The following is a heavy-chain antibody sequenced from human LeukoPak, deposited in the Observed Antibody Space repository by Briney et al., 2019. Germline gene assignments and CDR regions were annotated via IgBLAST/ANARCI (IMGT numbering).Heavy chain of an antibody. Sequence: PGGSLRLPCAASGFTFSNYWMSWVRQAPGKGLEWVANIKQDGSETYYVDSVKGRFTISRDNAKNSLYLQMNSLRAEDTAVYYCARNPAKVVPAVYWGQGTLVTVSS. J-gene: IGHJ4*02. D-gene: IGHD2-2*01. V-gene: IGHV3-7*01. CDR3: ARNPAKVVPAVY. CDR1: GFTFSNYW. CDR2: IKQDGSET.